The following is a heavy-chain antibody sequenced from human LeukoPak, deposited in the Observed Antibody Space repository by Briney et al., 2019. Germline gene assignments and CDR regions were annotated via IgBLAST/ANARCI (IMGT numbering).Heavy chain of an antibody. V-gene: IGHV3-30-3*01. J-gene: IGHJ6*02. D-gene: IGHD6-13*01. CDR1: GFTFSSYA. Sequence: GRSLRLSCAASGFTFSSYAMHWVRQAPGKGLEWVAVISYDGSNKYYADSVKGRFTISRDNSKNTLYLQMSSLRAEDTAVYYCARDFIRQQLVRQGYYYYGMDVWGQGTTVTVSS. CDR3: ARDFIRQQLVRQGYYYYGMDV. CDR2: ISYDGSNK.